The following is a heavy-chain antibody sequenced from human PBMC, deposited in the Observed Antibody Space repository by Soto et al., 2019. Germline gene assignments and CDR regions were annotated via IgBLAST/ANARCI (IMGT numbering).Heavy chain of an antibody. CDR3: ARVLAGSFHY. D-gene: IGHD2-15*01. Sequence: LSLTCTVSGGSLSSGGYYWSWLRQLPGKGLEWIGYIYYTGKTYYNPALKSRLAMSVDTSKNQFSLKLSSVTAADSALYYCARVLAGSFHYWGPGTLVTVFS. J-gene: IGHJ4*02. V-gene: IGHV4-31*03. CDR1: GGSLSSGGYY. CDR2: IYYTGKT.